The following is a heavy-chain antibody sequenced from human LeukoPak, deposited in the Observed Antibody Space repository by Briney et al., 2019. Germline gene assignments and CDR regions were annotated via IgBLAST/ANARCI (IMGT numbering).Heavy chain of an antibody. D-gene: IGHD3-3*01. CDR1: GGTTDDYG. CDR3: ARVRDDFWSGTLPTYYFDY. V-gene: IGHV3-30*03. Sequence: PGGSLRLSGAASGGTTDDYGMSWVRQAPGKGLEWVAVISYDGSNKYYADSVKGRFTISRDNSKNTLYLQMNSLRAEDTAVYYCARVRDDFWSGTLPTYYFDYWGQGTLVTVSS. J-gene: IGHJ4*02. CDR2: ISYDGSNK.